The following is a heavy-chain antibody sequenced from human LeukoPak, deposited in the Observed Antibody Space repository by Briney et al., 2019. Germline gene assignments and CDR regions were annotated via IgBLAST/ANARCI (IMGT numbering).Heavy chain of an antibody. CDR1: GFTFSSYA. J-gene: IGHJ5*02. Sequence: GRSLRLSCAASGFTFSSYAMHWVRQAPGKGLEWVAVISYDGSNKYYADSVKGRFTISRDNSKNTLYLQMNSLRAEDTAVYYCARANPQLYIVVVPAAIANWFDPWGQGTLVTVSS. D-gene: IGHD2-2*01. V-gene: IGHV3-30-3*01. CDR2: ISYDGSNK. CDR3: ARANPQLYIVVVPAAIANWFDP.